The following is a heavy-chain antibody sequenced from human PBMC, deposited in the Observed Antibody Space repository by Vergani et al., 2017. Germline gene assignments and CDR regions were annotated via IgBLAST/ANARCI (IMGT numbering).Heavy chain of an antibody. CDR1: GGSISSYY. CDR2: IYYSGST. J-gene: IGHJ4*02. CDR3: ARAYYDILTGYDY. Sequence: QVQLQESGPGLVKPSETLSLTCTVSGGSISSYYWSWIRQPPGKGLEWIGYIYYSGSTNYNPSLKSRVAISVDTSKNQFSLKLSSVTAADTAVYYCARAYYDILTGYDYWVQGTLVTVSS. D-gene: IGHD3-9*01. V-gene: IGHV4-59*01.